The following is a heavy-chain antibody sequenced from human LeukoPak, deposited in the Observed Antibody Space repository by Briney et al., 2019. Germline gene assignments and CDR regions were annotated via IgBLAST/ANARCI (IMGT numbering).Heavy chain of an antibody. J-gene: IGHJ3*02. CDR2: IYHSGST. CDR3: ARNRQHYYDSSGHIDI. CDR1: GGSISSYY. Sequence: SETLSLTCTVSGGSISSYYWSWIRQPPGKGLEWIGYIYHSGSTYYNPSLKSRVTVSVDRSKNQFSLKLSSVTAADTAVYYCARNRQHYYDSSGHIDIWGQGTMVTVYS. D-gene: IGHD3-22*01. V-gene: IGHV4-59*12.